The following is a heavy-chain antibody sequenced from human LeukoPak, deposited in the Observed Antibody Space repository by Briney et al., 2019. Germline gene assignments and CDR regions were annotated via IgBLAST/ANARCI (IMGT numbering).Heavy chain of an antibody. J-gene: IGHJ3*02. CDR2: IYHSGST. V-gene: IGHV4-38-2*02. CDR3: ARSTAARPHDAFDI. CDR1: GYSISSGYY. Sequence: SETLSLTCTVSGYSISSGYYWGWIRQPPGKGLEWIGSIYHSGSTNYNPSLKSRVTISVDTSKNQFSLKLSSVTAADTAVYYCARSTAARPHDAFDIWGQGTMVTVSS. D-gene: IGHD6-6*01.